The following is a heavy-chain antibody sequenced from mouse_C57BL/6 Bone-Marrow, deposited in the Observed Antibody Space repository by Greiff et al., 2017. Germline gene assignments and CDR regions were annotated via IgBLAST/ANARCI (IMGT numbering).Heavy chain of an antibody. CDR2: IYPRSGNT. CDR3: AREGIYYDYDRGWGDY. V-gene: IGHV1-81*01. J-gene: IGHJ4*01. Sequence: VQLVESGAELARPGASVKLSCKASGYTFTSYGISWVKQRTGQGLEWIGEIYPRSGNTYYNEKFKGKATLTADKSSSTAYMELRSLTSEDSSVYFCAREGIYYDYDRGWGDYWGQGTSGTVSS. D-gene: IGHD2-4*01. CDR1: GYTFTSYG.